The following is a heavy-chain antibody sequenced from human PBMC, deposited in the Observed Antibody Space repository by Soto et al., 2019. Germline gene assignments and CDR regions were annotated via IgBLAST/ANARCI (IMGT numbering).Heavy chain of an antibody. V-gene: IGHV4-30-2*01. J-gene: IGHJ2*01. CDR3: ARVPGL. Sequence: QLQLQESGSGLVKPSQTLSLTCAVSGCSISSGGYSWSWIRQPPGKGLEWIGYIYHSGSTYYNPSLTSRVTIAVDRSKNQFSRKLSSVNAADTAVYYGARVPGLWGRGTLVTVSS. CDR1: GCSISSGGYS. CDR2: IYHSGST.